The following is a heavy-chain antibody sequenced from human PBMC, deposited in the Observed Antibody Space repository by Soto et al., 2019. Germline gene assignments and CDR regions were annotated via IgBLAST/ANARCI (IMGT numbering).Heavy chain of an antibody. D-gene: IGHD1-26*01. CDR1: GYSFTSLD. V-gene: IGHV1-8*01. J-gene: IGHJ4*02. Sequence: ASVKVSCKASGYSFTSLDTNWVRQTAGQGLEWMGWMQPSTGRRGYAQKFQGRVTMTRDTSINTAYMELTTLTSDDTAFYYCARGVSAGVDYWGQGTLVTVSA. CDR2: MQPSTGRR. CDR3: ARGVSAGVDY.